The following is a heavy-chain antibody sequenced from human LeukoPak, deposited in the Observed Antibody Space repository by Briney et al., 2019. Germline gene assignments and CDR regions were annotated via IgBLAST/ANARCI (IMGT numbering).Heavy chain of an antibody. CDR3: ARKGWDSSSSGYFDY. CDR2: IYYSGST. CDR1: GGSISSSSYY. D-gene: IGHD6-6*01. Sequence: SETLSLTCTVSGGSISSSSYYWGWIRQPPGKGLEWIGSIYYSGSTYYNPSLKSRVTISVDTSKNQFSLKVSSVTAADTAVYYCARKGWDSSSSGYFDYWGQGTLVNGSS. J-gene: IGHJ4*02. V-gene: IGHV4-39*07.